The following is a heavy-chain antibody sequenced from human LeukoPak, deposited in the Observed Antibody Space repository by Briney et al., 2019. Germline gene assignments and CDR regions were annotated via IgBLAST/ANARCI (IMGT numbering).Heavy chain of an antibody. J-gene: IGHJ4*02. V-gene: IGHV4-39*07. Sequence: PSETLSLTCTVSGGSISSSSYYWGWIRQPPGKGLEWIGSIYYSGSTYYNPSLKSRVTISVDTSKNQFSLKLSSVTAADTAVYYCARDWVAIFGVVPAHYWGQGTLVTVSS. CDR1: GGSISSSSYY. CDR2: IYYSGST. D-gene: IGHD3-3*01. CDR3: ARDWVAIFGVVPAHY.